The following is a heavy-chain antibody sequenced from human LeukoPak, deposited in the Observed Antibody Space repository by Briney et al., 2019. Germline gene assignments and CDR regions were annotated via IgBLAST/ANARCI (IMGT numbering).Heavy chain of an antibody. D-gene: IGHD6-19*01. CDR2: ISGGGGTT. J-gene: IGHJ4*02. V-gene: IGHV3-23*01. Sequence: PGGSLRLSCAASGFTFSSYWMSWVRQAPGKGLEWVSAISGGGGTTYYADSVKGRFTISRDNSKNTLYLQMNSLRAEDTAVYYCAKPAGGWYVMGSFDYWGQGTLVTVSS. CDR3: AKPAGGWYVMGSFDY. CDR1: GFTFSSYW.